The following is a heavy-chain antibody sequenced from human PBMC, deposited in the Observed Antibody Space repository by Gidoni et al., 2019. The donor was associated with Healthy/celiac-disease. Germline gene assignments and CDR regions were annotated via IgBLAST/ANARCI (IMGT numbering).Heavy chain of an antibody. CDR1: GGSVSCGSYY. CDR2: NYYSGST. V-gene: IGHV4-61*01. CDR3: AAMVQGHFDY. J-gene: IGHJ4*02. D-gene: IGHD3-10*01. Sequence: QVQLQESGPGLVKPSEPLSLPCTVSGGSVSCGSYYWSRFRQPPGKGLEWIGYNYYSGSTNYNPTLKGRVTISVDTSKNQFSLKLSSVTAADTAVYYCAAMVQGHFDYWGQGTLVTVSS.